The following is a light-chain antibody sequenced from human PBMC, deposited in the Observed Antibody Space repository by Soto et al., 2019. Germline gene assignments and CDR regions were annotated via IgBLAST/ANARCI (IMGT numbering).Light chain of an antibody. V-gene: IGKV1-39*01. CDR2: AAS. J-gene: IGKJ4*01. CDR3: QQTYSRFLS. Sequence: DIQMTQSPSSLSVSVGDRVTITCRTSQSISTYLNWYQQKPGKPPKVLIYAASSLQSGVPSRFSGSGSGTDFTLTISSLQPEDSATYYCQQTYSRFLSFGGGTKVETK. CDR1: QSISTY.